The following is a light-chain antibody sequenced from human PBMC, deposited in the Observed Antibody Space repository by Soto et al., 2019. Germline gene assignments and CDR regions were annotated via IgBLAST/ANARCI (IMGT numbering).Light chain of an antibody. CDR1: QSVSSN. CDR3: QQYGNPRIT. Sequence: DIVLTQSPGTLSLSPGDRATLSCRASQSVSSNLAWYQQKPGQAPRLLIYGASSRATGIPDRFSGSGSETDFTLTISRLEPEDFALYFCQQYGNPRITFGQGTRLEIK. CDR2: GAS. V-gene: IGKV3-20*01. J-gene: IGKJ5*01.